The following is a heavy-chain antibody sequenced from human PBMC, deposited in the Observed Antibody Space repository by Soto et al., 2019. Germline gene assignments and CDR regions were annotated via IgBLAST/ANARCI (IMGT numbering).Heavy chain of an antibody. V-gene: IGHV3-48*01. CDR1: GFTFSSYS. D-gene: IGHD3-3*01. Sequence: EVQLVESGGGLVQPGGSLRLSCAASGFTFSSYSINWVRQAPGKGLEWVSYISSSSSTIDYADSVKGRFTISRDNAKNSRYMQMNSLRAEDRAVYYCAMEALLSWVAPWGQGTLVTGSS. J-gene: IGHJ5*02. CDR3: AMEALLSWVAP. CDR2: ISSSSSTI.